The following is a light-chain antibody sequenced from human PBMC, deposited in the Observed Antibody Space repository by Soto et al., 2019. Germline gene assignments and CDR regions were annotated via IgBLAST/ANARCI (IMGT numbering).Light chain of an antibody. Sequence: DMVMTQAPLSLPATPGAPASISCRSSQSLLHSNGYNYLDWYLQKPGQSPQLLIYLGSNRASGVPDRFSGSGSGTDFTLKISRVEAEDVGVYYCMQALQTPWTFGQGTKVDI. CDR3: MQALQTPWT. J-gene: IGKJ1*01. V-gene: IGKV2-28*01. CDR1: QSLLHSNGYNY. CDR2: LGS.